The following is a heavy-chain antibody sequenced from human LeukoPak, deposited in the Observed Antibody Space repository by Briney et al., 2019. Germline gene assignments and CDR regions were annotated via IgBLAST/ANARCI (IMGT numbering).Heavy chain of an antibody. Sequence: GGSLRLSCAASGFTFSSYAMSWVRQAPGKGLEWVTGISSSGGSTHYADSVKGRFTISRDNSKNTLYLQMNSLRAEDTAVYYCAKASSGWFRSDYWGQGTLVTVSS. CDR2: ISSSGGST. J-gene: IGHJ4*02. CDR1: GFTFSSYA. CDR3: AKASSGWFRSDY. V-gene: IGHV3-23*01. D-gene: IGHD6-19*01.